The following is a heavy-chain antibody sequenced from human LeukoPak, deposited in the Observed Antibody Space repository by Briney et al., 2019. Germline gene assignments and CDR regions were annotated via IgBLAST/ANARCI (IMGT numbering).Heavy chain of an antibody. V-gene: IGHV1-18*04. Sequence: AASVKVSCKASGYTFTSYGISWVRQAPGQGLEWMGWISAYNGNTNYAQKLQGRVTMTTDTSTSTAYMELRSPRSDDTAVYYCARSYSSGWYADYWGQGTLVTVSS. CDR1: GYTFTSYG. CDR3: ARSYSSGWYADY. D-gene: IGHD6-19*01. J-gene: IGHJ4*02. CDR2: ISAYNGNT.